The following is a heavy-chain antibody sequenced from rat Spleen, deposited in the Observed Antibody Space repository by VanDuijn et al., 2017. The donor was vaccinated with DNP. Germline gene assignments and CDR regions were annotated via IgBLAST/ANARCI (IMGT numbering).Heavy chain of an antibody. V-gene: IGHV5-31*01. Sequence: EVQLVESGGDLVQPGRSLKVSCVVSGFTFNNYWMTWIRQVPGKGLEWVASISPSGGGTYYRDSVKGRFTISRDNAKSTLYLQMDSLRSEDTATYYCARGNYPGINTFDYWGQGVMVTVSS. CDR1: GFTFNNYW. CDR3: ARGNYPGINTFDY. D-gene: IGHD1-4*01. J-gene: IGHJ2*01. CDR2: ISPSGGGT.